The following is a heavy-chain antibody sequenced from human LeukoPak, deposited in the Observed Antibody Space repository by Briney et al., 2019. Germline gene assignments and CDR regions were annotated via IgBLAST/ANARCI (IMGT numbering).Heavy chain of an antibody. CDR1: GFTFSSYW. J-gene: IGHJ4*02. D-gene: IGHD6-6*01. Sequence: PGGFLRLSCAASGFTFSSYWMSWVRQAPGKGLEWVANIKQDGSEKYYVDSVKGRFTISRDNAKDSLFLQMNSLRAEDTAVYYCARDRGFEYSDTGSFDYWGQGTLVTVSS. CDR3: ARDRGFEYSDTGSFDY. CDR2: IKQDGSEK. V-gene: IGHV3-7*01.